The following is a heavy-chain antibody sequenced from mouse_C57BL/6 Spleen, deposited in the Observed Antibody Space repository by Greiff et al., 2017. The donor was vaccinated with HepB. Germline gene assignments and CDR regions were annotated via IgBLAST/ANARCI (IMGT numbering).Heavy chain of an antibody. CDR2: IDPENGDT. Sequence: EVQLQQSGAELVRPGASVKLSCTASGFNIKDDYMHWVKQRPEQGLEWIGWIDPENGDTEYASKFQGKSTITADTSSNTAYLQLSSLTSEDTAVYYCRPGDAMDYWGQGTSVTVSS. CDR3: RPGDAMDY. V-gene: IGHV14-4*01. CDR1: GFNIKDDY. J-gene: IGHJ4*01.